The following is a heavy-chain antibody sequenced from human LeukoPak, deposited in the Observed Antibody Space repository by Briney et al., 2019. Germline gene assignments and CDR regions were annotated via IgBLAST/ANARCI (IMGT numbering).Heavy chain of an antibody. V-gene: IGHV3-15*01. D-gene: IGHD3-9*01. Sequence: GSLRLSCAASGFTFSNAWMSWVRQAPGKGLEWVGRIKSKTDGGTTDYAAPVKGRFTISRDDSKNTLYLQMNSLKTEDTAVYYCTTDRNYDILTGPNWFDPWGQGTLVTVSS. CDR3: TTDRNYDILTGPNWFDP. CDR1: GFTFSNAW. J-gene: IGHJ5*02. CDR2: IKSKTDGGTT.